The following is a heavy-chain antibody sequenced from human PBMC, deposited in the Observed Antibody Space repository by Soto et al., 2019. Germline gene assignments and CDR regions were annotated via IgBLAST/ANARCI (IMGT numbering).Heavy chain of an antibody. V-gene: IGHV3-30*18. D-gene: IGHD4-17*01. J-gene: IGHJ4*02. Sequence: QVQLVESGGGVVQPGRSLRLSCAASGFTFSSYGMHWVRQAPGKGLEWVAVISYDGSNKYYADSVKGRFTISRDNSKNTLYLQMNSLRAEDTAVYYCAKDREIYGDYVPVDYWGQGTLVNVSS. CDR1: GFTFSSYG. CDR3: AKDREIYGDYVPVDY. CDR2: ISYDGSNK.